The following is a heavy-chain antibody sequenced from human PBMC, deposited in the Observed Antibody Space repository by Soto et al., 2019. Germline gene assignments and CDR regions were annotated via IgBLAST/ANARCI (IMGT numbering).Heavy chain of an antibody. CDR3: AKGTKYCASGVCSVFDY. CDR1: GFSFDEYA. V-gene: IGHV3-9*01. D-gene: IGHD2-8*01. CDR2: INWNSGNI. J-gene: IGHJ4*02. Sequence: EVQVAESGGGSVQPGRSLRLSCEASGFSFDEYAMHWVRQVPGKGLEWVSSINWNSGNIGYADSVRGRFTISRYNAKNSMELQMNSLSPEDTAFYYCAKGTKYCASGVCSVFDYWGQGTLVTVSS.